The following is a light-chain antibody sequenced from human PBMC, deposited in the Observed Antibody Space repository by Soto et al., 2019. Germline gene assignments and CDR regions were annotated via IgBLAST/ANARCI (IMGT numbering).Light chain of an antibody. V-gene: IGLV2-14*01. J-gene: IGLJ1*01. Sequence: QSVLTQPASVSGSPGQSITIPCTGSSSDIGAFNYVAWYQQHPGKAPKLIIHGVTNRPSGVSSRFSGSKSDYTASLTISGLQAEDEADYYCSSYTTAFFYVFGTGTKV. CDR2: GVT. CDR3: SSYTTAFFYV. CDR1: SSDIGAFNY.